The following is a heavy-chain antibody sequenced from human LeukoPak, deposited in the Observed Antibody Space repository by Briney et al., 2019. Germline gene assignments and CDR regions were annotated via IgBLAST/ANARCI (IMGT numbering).Heavy chain of an antibody. CDR3: ARDESPLGRWLVHGVY. V-gene: IGHV1-46*01. Sequence: ASVKVSCKASGYTFTSYYMHWVRQAPGQGLEWMGIINPSGGSTSYAQKFQGRVTITADESTSTAYMELSRLRSEDTAVYYCARDESPLGRWLVHGVYWGQGTLVTVSS. D-gene: IGHD6-19*01. CDR1: GYTFTSYY. CDR2: INPSGGST. J-gene: IGHJ4*02.